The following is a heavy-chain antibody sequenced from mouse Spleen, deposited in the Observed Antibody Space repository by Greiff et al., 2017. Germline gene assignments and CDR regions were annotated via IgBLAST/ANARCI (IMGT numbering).Heavy chain of an antibody. CDR1: GFTFSSYG. CDR3: ARQDSSGSYAMDY. CDR2: ISSGGSYT. J-gene: IGHJ4*01. Sequence: EVKLVESGGDLVKPGGSLKLSCAASGFTFSSYGMSWVRQTPDKRLEWVATISSGGSYTYYPDSVKGRFTISRDNAKNTLYLQMSSLKSEDTAMYYCARQDSSGSYAMDYWGQGTSVTVSS. V-gene: IGHV5-6*01. D-gene: IGHD3-2*02.